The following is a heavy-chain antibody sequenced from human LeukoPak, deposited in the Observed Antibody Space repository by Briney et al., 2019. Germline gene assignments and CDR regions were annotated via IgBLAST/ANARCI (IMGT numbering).Heavy chain of an antibody. J-gene: IGHJ5*02. V-gene: IGHV3-7*01. CDR3: ASQSYARFDP. D-gene: IGHD3-16*01. CDR1: GFTFSSYW. Sequence: GGSLRLSCAASGFTFSSYWMSWVRQAPGKGLEWVGNIQPDGSEQYPVDSVKGRFTISRDNARNSMFLQMNSLRVEDTAVYYCASQSYARFDPWGQGTLVTVSS. CDR2: IQPDGSEQ.